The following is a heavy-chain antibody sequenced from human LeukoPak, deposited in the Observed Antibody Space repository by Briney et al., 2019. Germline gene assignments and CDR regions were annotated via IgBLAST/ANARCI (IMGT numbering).Heavy chain of an antibody. CDR3: ARDGETYYYDSSGFLDY. J-gene: IGHJ4*02. CDR2: INPNSGGT. CDR1: GYTFTGYY. D-gene: IGHD3-22*01. V-gene: IGHV1-2*02. Sequence: ASVKVSCKASGYTFTGYYMHWVRQAPGQGLEWMGWINPNSGGTNYAQKFQGRVTMTRDTSISTAYMELSRLRSEDTAVYYCARDGETYYYDSSGFLDYWGQGTLVTVSS.